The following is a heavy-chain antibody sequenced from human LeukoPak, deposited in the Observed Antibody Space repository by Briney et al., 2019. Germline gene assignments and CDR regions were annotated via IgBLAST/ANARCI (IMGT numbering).Heavy chain of an antibody. J-gene: IGHJ5*02. CDR3: ARDRLTVITMVRGVIGGFDP. CDR1: GYTFTSFY. CDR2: ISAYNCDT. D-gene: IGHD3-10*01. V-gene: IGHV1-18*04. Sequence: ASVKVSCKASGYTFTSFYMHWVRQAPGQGLEWVGWISAYNCDTNYPQKLQGRVTMTTDTSTSTAYMELKSLRSDDTAVYYCARDRLTVITMVRGVIGGFDPWGQGTLVTVSS.